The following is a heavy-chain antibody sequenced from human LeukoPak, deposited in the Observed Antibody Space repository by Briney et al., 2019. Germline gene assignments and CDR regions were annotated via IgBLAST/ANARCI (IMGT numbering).Heavy chain of an antibody. J-gene: IGHJ4*02. CDR3: ARGSQGRWLRLNYFDY. CDR1: GYTFTSYY. V-gene: IGHV1-46*01. D-gene: IGHD5-12*01. CDR2: INPSGGST. Sequence: GASVKVSCKASGYTFTSYYMHWVRQAPGQGLEWMGIINPSGGSTSYAQKFQGRVTMTRDTSTSTVYIELSSLRSEDTAVYYCARGSQGRWLRLNYFDYWGQGTLVTVSS.